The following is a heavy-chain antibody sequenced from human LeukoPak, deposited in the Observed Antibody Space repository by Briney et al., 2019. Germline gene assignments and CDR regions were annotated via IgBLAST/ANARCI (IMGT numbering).Heavy chain of an antibody. CDR1: GGSISNSSYY. CDR2: IYYSGST. J-gene: IGHJ4*02. V-gene: IGHV4-39*01. CDR3: ARGEIAAAGTTVAEGYFDY. D-gene: IGHD6-13*01. Sequence: SETLSLTCTVPGGSISNSSYYWGWIRLPPGKGLEWIGSIYYSGSTYYNPSLKSRVTISVDTSKNQFSLKLSSVTAADTAVYYCARGEIAAAGTTVAEGYFDYWGQGTLVTVSS.